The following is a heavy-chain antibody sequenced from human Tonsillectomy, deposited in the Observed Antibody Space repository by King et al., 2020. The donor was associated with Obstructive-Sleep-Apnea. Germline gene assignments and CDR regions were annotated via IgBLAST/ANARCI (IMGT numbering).Heavy chain of an antibody. CDR2: IYYSGST. J-gene: IGHJ2*01. V-gene: IGHV4-59*01. Sequence: VQLQESGPGLVKPSETLSLTCTVSNGSISSYYWSWIRQPPGKGLEWIGYIYYSGSTKYNPSLKSRATISVDPSKIQFSLKLNSVTAADTAVYYCAREQGVGALTGLGYFDLWGRGTLVTVSS. D-gene: IGHD7-27*01. CDR3: AREQGVGALTGLGYFDL. CDR1: NGSISSYY.